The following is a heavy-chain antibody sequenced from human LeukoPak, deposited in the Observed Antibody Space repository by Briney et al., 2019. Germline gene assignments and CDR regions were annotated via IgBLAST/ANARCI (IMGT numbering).Heavy chain of an antibody. D-gene: IGHD3-22*01. J-gene: IGHJ5*02. CDR2: IYYSGST. CDR3: ARDQTVYDSSGYYYGDNWFDP. CDR1: GGSISSYY. Sequence: TSETLSLTCTVSGGSISSYYWSWIRQPPGKGLEWIGYIYYSGSTNYNPSLKSRVTISVDTSENQFSLKLSSVTAADTAVYYCARDQTVYDSSGYYYGDNWFDPWGQGTLVTVSS. V-gene: IGHV4-59*01.